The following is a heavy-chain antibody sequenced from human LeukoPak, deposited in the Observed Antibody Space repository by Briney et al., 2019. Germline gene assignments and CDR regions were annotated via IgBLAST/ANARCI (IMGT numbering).Heavy chain of an antibody. D-gene: IGHD5-24*01. CDR3: ARVQRWLHQFDY. Sequence: SETLSLTCTVSGGSISSSSYYWSWIRQPPGKGLEWIGEINHSGSTNYNPSLKSRVAISVDTSKNQFSLKLSSVTAADTAVYYCARVQRWLHQFDYWGQGTLVTVSS. CDR2: INHSGST. J-gene: IGHJ4*02. CDR1: GGSISSSSYY. V-gene: IGHV4-39*07.